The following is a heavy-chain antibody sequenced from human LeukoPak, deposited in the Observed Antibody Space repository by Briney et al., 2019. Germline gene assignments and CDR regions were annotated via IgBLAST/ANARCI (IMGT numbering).Heavy chain of an antibody. J-gene: IGHJ6*03. Sequence: GGSLRLSCAASGFTFSSYSMNWVRQAPGKGLEWVSSISSSSSYIYYADSVKGRFTISRDNAKNSLYLQMNSLRAEDTAVYYCARVSGYYYYMDIWGKGTTVTVSS. V-gene: IGHV3-21*01. CDR3: ARVSGYYYYMDI. CDR2: ISSSSSYI. CDR1: GFTFSSYS.